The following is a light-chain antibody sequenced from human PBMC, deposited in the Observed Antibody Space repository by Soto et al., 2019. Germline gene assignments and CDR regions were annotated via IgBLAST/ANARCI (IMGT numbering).Light chain of an antibody. CDR3: AAWDDNLNAYV. J-gene: IGLJ1*01. CDR1: SSNIGSNT. V-gene: IGLV1-44*01. Sequence: QSVLTQPPSASETPGQRVTISCSGISSNIGSNTVNWYQQFPGTAPNLLIYGNNQRPSGVPDRFSGSKSGTSASLAISGLQSDDESDYFCAAWDDNLNAYVFGSGTKVTVL. CDR2: GNN.